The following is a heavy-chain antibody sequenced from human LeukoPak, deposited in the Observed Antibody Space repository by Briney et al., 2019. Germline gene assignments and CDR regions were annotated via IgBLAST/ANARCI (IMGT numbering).Heavy chain of an antibody. J-gene: IGHJ4*02. CDR2: ISWNSGSI. D-gene: IGHD3-10*01. Sequence: GGSLRLSCAASGFTFDDYAMHWVRHAPGKGLEWVSGISWNSGSIGYADSVKGRFTISRDNAKNSLYLQMNSLRAEDTALYYCAKAGRGGYFDYWGQGTLVTVSS. V-gene: IGHV3-9*01. CDR3: AKAGRGGYFDY. CDR1: GFTFDDYA.